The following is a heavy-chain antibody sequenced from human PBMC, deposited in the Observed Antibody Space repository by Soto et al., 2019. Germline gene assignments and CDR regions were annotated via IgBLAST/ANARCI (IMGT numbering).Heavy chain of an antibody. CDR3: SKAAKRASHDFDY. D-gene: IGHD5-12*01. CDR2: ISRNRGSI. CDR1: GFTFGDFA. V-gene: IGHV3-9*01. J-gene: IGHJ4*02. Sequence: GGSLRLSCADSGFTFGDFAMHWVRQAPGKGLEWVSRISRNRGSIGYADSVKGRFTISRDNAKNSVYLQMNSLRAEDTALYYFSKAAKRASHDFDYWGQGTLVTVSS.